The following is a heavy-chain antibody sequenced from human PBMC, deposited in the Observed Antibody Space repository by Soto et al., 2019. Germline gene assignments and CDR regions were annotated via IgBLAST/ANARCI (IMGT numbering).Heavy chain of an antibody. J-gene: IGHJ3*02. CDR1: GFTVSSNY. CDR3: ARDLWASSSSWCTHHPQI. V-gene: IGHV3-53*01. D-gene: IGHD6-13*01. Sequence: GGSLRLSCAASGFTVSSNYISRVRQAPGKGLEWVSVIYSGGSTYYADSVKGRFTISRDNSKNTLYLQMNSLRAEDTAVYYCARDLWASSSSWCTHHPQIWGQATRVTV. CDR2: IYSGGST.